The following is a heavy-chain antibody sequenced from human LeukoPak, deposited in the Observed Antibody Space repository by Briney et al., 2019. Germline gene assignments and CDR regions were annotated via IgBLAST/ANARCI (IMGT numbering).Heavy chain of an antibody. CDR2: IIPIFGTA. D-gene: IGHD3-9*01. Sequence: SVKVSCKASGGTFSSYAISWVRQAPGQGLEWMGGIIPIFGTANYAQKFQGRVTITADKPTSTAYMELSSLRSEDTAVYYCARDQDDILTGSMCSSGYYYYGMDVWGRGTTVTVSS. J-gene: IGHJ6*04. V-gene: IGHV1-69*06. CDR1: GGTFSSYA. CDR3: ARDQDDILTGSMCSSGYYYYGMDV.